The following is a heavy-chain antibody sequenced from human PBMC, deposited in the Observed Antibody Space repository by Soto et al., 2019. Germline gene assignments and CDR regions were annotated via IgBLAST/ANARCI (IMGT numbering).Heavy chain of an antibody. CDR2: IYYSGGT. J-gene: IGHJ4*02. D-gene: IGHD7-27*01. CDR1: GGSISSYY. CDR3: ARRWGRTFDY. V-gene: IGHV4-59*08. Sequence: SETLSLTCTVSGGSISSYYWNWIRQPPGKGLEWIGHIYYSGGTNYNASLKSRATITIDTSKNQFSLKPSSVTAADTAVYYCARRWGRTFDYWGQGTLVTVSS.